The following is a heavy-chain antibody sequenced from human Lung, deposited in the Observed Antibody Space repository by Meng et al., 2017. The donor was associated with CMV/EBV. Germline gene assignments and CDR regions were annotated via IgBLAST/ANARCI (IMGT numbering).Heavy chain of an antibody. V-gene: IGHV3-30-3*01. J-gene: IGHJ4*02. CDR3: ARERSSAHWG. D-gene: IGHD7-27*01. CDR1: GFTLSSYA. Sequence: GGSLRLXCAASGFTLSSYAMHWVRQAPGKGLEWVAVISYDGSNKYYADSVKGRFTISRDNSKNTLYLQMNSLRAEDTAVYFCARERSSAHWGWGQGTVVTVSS. CDR2: ISYDGSNK.